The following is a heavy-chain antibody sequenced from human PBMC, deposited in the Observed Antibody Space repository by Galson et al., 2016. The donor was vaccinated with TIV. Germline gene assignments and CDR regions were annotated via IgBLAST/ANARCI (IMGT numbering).Heavy chain of an antibody. Sequence: PALVKPTQTLTLTCTFSGFSLNTSGMRVSWIRQPPGKALEWLARIDWDDDKFYRTSLKRRHTISKGTSKNQVVLRMMNLDPEDTATYFCARSTARGACIDYWGQGTLVTVSS. J-gene: IGHJ4*02. CDR1: GFSLNTSGMR. V-gene: IGHV2-70*04. CDR2: IDWDDDK. D-gene: IGHD3-10*01. CDR3: ARSTARGACIDY.